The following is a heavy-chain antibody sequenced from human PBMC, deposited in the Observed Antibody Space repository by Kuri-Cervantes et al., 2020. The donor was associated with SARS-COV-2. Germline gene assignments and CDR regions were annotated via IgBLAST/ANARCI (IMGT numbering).Heavy chain of an antibody. CDR1: GFSLSTSRMG. Sequence: SGPTLVKPPQTLTLACTFSGFSLSTSRMGVGWICQPPGKALEWLALIYWNDDKRYSPSLRSRLTITKDTSKNQVVLTMTNMDPVDTATYYCTKAATPNWFDPWGQGTLVTVSS. D-gene: IGHD2-15*01. J-gene: IGHJ5*02. CDR2: IYWNDDK. V-gene: IGHV2-5*01. CDR3: TKAATPNWFDP.